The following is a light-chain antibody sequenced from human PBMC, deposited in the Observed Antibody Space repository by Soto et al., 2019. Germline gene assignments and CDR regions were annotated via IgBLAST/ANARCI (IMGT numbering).Light chain of an antibody. CDR1: QDIRSY. V-gene: IGKV1-9*01. CDR2: AAS. CDR3: LQFHNFPRT. J-gene: IGKJ2*01. Sequence: DIQLTQSPSFLSASVGDRVTITCRASQDIRSYLAWFQQKPGKAPKLLIYAASTLQSGVPPRFSGRGSGTEFTLTISSLQPEDFATYYCLQFHNFPRTFGQGTKLETK.